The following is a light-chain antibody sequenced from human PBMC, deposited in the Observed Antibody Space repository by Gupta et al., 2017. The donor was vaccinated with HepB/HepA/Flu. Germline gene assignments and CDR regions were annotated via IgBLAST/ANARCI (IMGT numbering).Light chain of an antibody. Sequence: SYELTQPPSVSVSPGQTASITCSGDKLGDKYACWYQQKPGQSLVLVIYQDSKRPSGIPERFSGSNSGNTATLTISGTQAMDEADYYCQAWDSSTAFGTGTKVTVL. J-gene: IGLJ1*01. CDR3: QAWDSSTA. V-gene: IGLV3-1*01. CDR2: QDS. CDR1: KLGDKY.